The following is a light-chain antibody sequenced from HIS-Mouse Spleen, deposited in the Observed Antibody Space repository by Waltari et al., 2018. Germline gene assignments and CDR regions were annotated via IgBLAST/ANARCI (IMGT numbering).Light chain of an antibody. CDR2: GKN. CDR1: SLRSYY. CDR3: NSRDSSGNHVV. V-gene: IGLV3-19*01. Sequence: SSELTQDPAVSVALGQTVRITCQGDSLRSYYASWYQQKPGQAPVLVIYGKNNRPSGLPDRFSGSSSGNTASLTITGAQAEDKADYYCNSRDSSGNHVVFGGGTKLTVL. J-gene: IGLJ2*01.